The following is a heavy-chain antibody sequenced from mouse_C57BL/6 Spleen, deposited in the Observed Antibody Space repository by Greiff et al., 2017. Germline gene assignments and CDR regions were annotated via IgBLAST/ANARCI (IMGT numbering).Heavy chain of an antibody. CDR2: IYPGDGDT. V-gene: IGHV1-80*01. CDR3: ARPLIYDGYYYAMDY. CDR1: GYAFSSYW. Sequence: QVHVKQSGAELVKPGASVKISCKASGYAFSSYWMNWVKQRPGKGLEWIGQIYPGDGDTNYNGKFKGKATLTADKSSSTAYMQLSSLTSEDSAVYFCARPLIYDGYYYAMDYWGQGTSVTVSS. J-gene: IGHJ4*01. D-gene: IGHD2-3*01.